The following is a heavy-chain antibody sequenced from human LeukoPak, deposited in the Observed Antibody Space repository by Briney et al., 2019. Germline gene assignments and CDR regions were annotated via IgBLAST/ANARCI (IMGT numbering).Heavy chain of an antibody. CDR3: ARHVGLGDAFDI. Sequence: SQTLSLTCTVSGGFISSGDYYWSWIRQPPGKGLEWIGYIYYSGSTYYNPSLKSRVTISEDRFQNQFSLKLSSVTAADTAVYYCARHVGLGDAFDIWGQGTMVTVSS. V-gene: IGHV4-30-4*08. CDR2: IYYSGST. J-gene: IGHJ3*02. D-gene: IGHD3-10*02. CDR1: GGFISSGDYY.